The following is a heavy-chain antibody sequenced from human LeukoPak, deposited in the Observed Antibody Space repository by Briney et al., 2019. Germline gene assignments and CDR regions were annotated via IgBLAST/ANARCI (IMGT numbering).Heavy chain of an antibody. D-gene: IGHD6-6*01. Sequence: PSDTLSLTCTVSGGSISSRPYYWRWVRQPPGKGLEWIGTISYSGTTYYSPSLKSRVTISLDTSKNQLSLKLSSVTAADTAIYYCARDFSSSSTVYYYYYMDVWGKGTTVTVSS. V-gene: IGHV4-39*07. CDR1: GGSISSRPYY. CDR3: ARDFSSSSTVYYYYYMDV. J-gene: IGHJ6*03. CDR2: ISYSGTT.